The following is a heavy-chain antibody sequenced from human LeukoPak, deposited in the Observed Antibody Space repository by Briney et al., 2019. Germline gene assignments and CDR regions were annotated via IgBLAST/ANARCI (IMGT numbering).Heavy chain of an antibody. V-gene: IGHV3-30*02. D-gene: IGHD4-17*01. CDR1: GFTFSSYG. CDR3: TKGAHGDYDY. CDR2: IRYDGSNK. Sequence: PGGSLRLSCAASGFTFSSYGMHWVRQAPGKGLEWVAFIRYDGSNKYYADSVKGRFTISKDNSKNTLYLQMHSLRAEDTALYYCTKGAHGDYDYWGQGTLATVSS. J-gene: IGHJ4*02.